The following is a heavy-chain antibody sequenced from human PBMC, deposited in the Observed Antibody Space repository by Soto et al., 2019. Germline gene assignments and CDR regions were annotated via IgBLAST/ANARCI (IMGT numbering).Heavy chain of an antibody. CDR1: GGSISSNY. Sequence: QVQLQESGPGLVKPSETLSLTCTVSGGSISSNYCSWIRQPPGKGLEWIGYIDYSGNTNYNPSLTSRVTMSVDTSKNQFSLQLSSVTGADAGVYYCGSGGWYHDAWGQGALVTVSS. V-gene: IGHV4-59*01. J-gene: IGHJ5*02. CDR3: GSGGWYHDA. D-gene: IGHD6-19*01. CDR2: IDYSGNT.